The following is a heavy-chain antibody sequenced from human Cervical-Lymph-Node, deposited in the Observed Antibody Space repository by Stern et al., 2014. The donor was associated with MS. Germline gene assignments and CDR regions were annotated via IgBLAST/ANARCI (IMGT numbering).Heavy chain of an antibody. CDR3: GRAAYSPWSYNY. CDR1: GGTFNTNV. Sequence: VQLVQSGAEVKKPGSSVKVSCKASGGTFNTNVISWVRQAPGQGLEWMGGIIPIFGTAIYAQKFQGRVTITANESTRAGYMELRGGRVEDTAVFYWGRAAYSPWSYNYWGQGTLVIVSS. CDR2: IIPIFGTA. V-gene: IGHV1-69*01. J-gene: IGHJ4*02. D-gene: IGHD1-26*01.